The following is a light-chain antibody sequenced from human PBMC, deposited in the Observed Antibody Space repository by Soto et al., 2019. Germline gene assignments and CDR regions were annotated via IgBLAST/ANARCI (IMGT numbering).Light chain of an antibody. V-gene: IGKV3-20*01. CDR3: QQYGSSPT. CDR1: QSVSRSY. CDR2: DES. J-gene: IGKJ1*01. Sequence: EIVLTQSPGTLSLSPGERATLSCRSSQSVSRSYLAWYQQKPGQAPRLLIYDESSRATGIPDRFSGSGSGTDFTLTISRLEPEDFAVYYCQQYGSSPTFGQGTKVEIK.